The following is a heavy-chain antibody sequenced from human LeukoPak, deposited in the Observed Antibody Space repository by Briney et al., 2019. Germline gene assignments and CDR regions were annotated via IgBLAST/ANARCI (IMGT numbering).Heavy chain of an antibody. Sequence: GGSLRLSCAASGFTFSSYGIHWVRQAPGKGLQWVAFIRYDGSNKYYPDSVKGRFTISRDNSKNTLYLQMNSLRAEDTAVYYCAKDAPQSYDTSGYYPDYWGQGTLVTVSS. J-gene: IGHJ4*02. CDR3: AKDAPQSYDTSGYYPDY. CDR1: GFTFSSYG. CDR2: IRYDGSNK. D-gene: IGHD3-22*01. V-gene: IGHV3-30*02.